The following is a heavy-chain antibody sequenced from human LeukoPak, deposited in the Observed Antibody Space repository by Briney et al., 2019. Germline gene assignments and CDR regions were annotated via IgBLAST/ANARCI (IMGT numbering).Heavy chain of an antibody. Sequence: GGSLRLSCAASGFTFSSYAMHWVRQAPGKGLEYVSAISSNGGSTSCANSVKGRFSISRDNAKNSLYLHMSSLTAEDTAVYYCARSFDYWGQGTLVTVSS. V-gene: IGHV3-64*01. J-gene: IGHJ4*02. CDR2: ISSNGGST. CDR1: GFTFSSYA. CDR3: ARSFDY.